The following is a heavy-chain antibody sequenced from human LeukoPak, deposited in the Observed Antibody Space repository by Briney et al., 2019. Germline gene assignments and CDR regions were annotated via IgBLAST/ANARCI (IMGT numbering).Heavy chain of an antibody. V-gene: IGHV4-59*01. CDR2: IYYSGST. D-gene: IGHD3-22*01. J-gene: IGHJ4*02. Sequence: SETLSLXCAVYGGSFSGYYWSWIRQPPGKGLEWIGYIYYSGSTNYNPSLKSRVTISVDSSKNQFSLKLSSVTAADTAVYYCARARYYYQYYFDYWGQGTLVTVSS. CDR3: ARARYYYQYYFDY. CDR1: GGSFSGYY.